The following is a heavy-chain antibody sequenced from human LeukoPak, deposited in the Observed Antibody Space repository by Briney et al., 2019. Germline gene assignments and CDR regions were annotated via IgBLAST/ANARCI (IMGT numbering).Heavy chain of an antibody. CDR3: ARDKAVTTVTYLKN. V-gene: IGHV3-33*01. J-gene: IGHJ4*02. D-gene: IGHD4-17*01. Sequence: PGGSLRLSCAASGFTFSSYGMHWVRQAPGKGLEWVAVIWYGGSNKYYADSVKGRFTISRDNSKNTLYLQMNSLRAEDTAVYYCARDKAVTTVTYLKNWGQGTLVTVSS. CDR1: GFTFSSYG. CDR2: IWYGGSNK.